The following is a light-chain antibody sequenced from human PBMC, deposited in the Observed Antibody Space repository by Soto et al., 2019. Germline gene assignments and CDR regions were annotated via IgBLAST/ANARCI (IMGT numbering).Light chain of an antibody. CDR1: SSDVGGYNY. CDR3: CSYAGSYTFS. CDR2: DVS. V-gene: IGLV2-11*01. Sequence: QSVLTQPRSVSGSPGQSVTISCTGTSSDVGGYNYVSWYQQHPGKAPKLMIYDVSKRPSGVPDRFFGSKSGNTASLTISGLQAEDEADYYCCSYAGSYTFSFGGGTKLTVL. J-gene: IGLJ2*01.